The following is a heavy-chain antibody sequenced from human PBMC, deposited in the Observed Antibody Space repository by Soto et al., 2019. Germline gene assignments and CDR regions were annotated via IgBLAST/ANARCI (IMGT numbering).Heavy chain of an antibody. V-gene: IGHV1-24*01. Sequence: ASVKVSCKVSGYTLTELSMHWVRQAPGKGLEWMGGFDPEDGETIYAQKFQGRVTMTEDTSTDTAYMELSSLRSEDTAVYYCATDDGRTTYFDYWGQGTLVTVSS. CDR2: FDPEDGET. CDR3: ATDDGRTTYFDY. D-gene: IGHD4-17*01. CDR1: GYTLTELS. J-gene: IGHJ4*02.